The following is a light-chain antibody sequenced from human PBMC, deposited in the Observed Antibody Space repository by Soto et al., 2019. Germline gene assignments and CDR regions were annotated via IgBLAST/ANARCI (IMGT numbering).Light chain of an antibody. CDR1: QSVRSN. Sequence: EIAVTQAPATLSVSPGERASPPGGASQSVRSNLAWYQQKPGQAPRLLIYDASSRATGIPDRFSGGGSGTDFTLTISRLEPEDFATYYCQHYNSYSEAFGQGTKVDIK. CDR3: QHYNSYSEA. J-gene: IGKJ1*01. CDR2: DAS. V-gene: IGKV3D-15*01.